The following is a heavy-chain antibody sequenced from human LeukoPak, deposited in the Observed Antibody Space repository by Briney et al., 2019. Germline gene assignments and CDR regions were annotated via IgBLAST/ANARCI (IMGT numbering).Heavy chain of an antibody. D-gene: IGHD1-14*01. V-gene: IGHV4-39*07. Sequence: SETLSLTCTVSGGSISSSSYYWGWIRQPPGKGLEWIGSIYYSGSTYYNPSLKSRVTISVDTSKNQFSLKLSSVTAADTAVYYCATARDSPPYGMHVWGQGTTVTVSS. CDR3: ATARDSPPYGMHV. CDR1: GGSISSSSYY. J-gene: IGHJ6*02. CDR2: IYYSGST.